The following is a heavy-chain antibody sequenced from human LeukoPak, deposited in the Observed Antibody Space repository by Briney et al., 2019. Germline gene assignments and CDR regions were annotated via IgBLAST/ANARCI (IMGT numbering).Heavy chain of an antibody. V-gene: IGHV3-66*01. Sequence: GGSLRLSCAASGFTVSSNYMSWVRQAPGKGLEWVSVIYSGGSTYYADSVKGRFTISRDNSKNTLYLQMNSLRAEDTAVYYCARSSNWAPDQIDYWGQGTLVTVSS. CDR3: ARSSNWAPDQIDY. D-gene: IGHD7-27*01. J-gene: IGHJ4*02. CDR2: IYSGGST. CDR1: GFTVSSNY.